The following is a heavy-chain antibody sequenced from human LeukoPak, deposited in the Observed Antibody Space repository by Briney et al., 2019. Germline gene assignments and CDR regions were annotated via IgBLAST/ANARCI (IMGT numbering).Heavy chain of an antibody. V-gene: IGHV4-34*01. CDR2: INHSGST. CDR1: GGSFSGYY. D-gene: IGHD1-1*01. Sequence: PSETLSLTCAVYGGSFSGYYWSWIRQPPGKGLEWIGEINHSGSTNYNPSLKSRVTISVDTSKNQFSLKLSSVTAADAAVYYCARVTRQRYYYYMDVWGKGTTVTISS. CDR3: ARVTRQRYYYYMDV. J-gene: IGHJ6*03.